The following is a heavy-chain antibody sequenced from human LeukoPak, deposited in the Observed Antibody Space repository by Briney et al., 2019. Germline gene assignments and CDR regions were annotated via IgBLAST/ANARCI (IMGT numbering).Heavy chain of an antibody. CDR1: GFTFSDYY. CDR2: ISSSGSTI. CDR3: ASPHRVSSWKYFDY. J-gene: IGHJ4*02. D-gene: IGHD6-13*01. V-gene: IGHV3-11*01. Sequence: GGSLRLSCEVSGFTFSDYYMSWIRQAPGKGLEWVSYISSSGSTIYYADSVKGRFTISRDNAKNSLYLQMNSLRAEDTAVYYCASPHRVSSWKYFDYWGQGTLVTVSS.